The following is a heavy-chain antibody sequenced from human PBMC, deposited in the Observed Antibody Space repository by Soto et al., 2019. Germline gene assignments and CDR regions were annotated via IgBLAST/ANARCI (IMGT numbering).Heavy chain of an antibody. CDR1: GFSFSSYT. Sequence: KAGGSLRLSCTASGFSFSSYTMNWVRQAPGKGLQWVASITNRGTNTYSADSVKGRFTISRDNDKNSLYLQMNNLRAEDTATYYCTRAHEVAWFDSWGLGTLVTVSS. D-gene: IGHD2-15*01. V-gene: IGHV3-21*06. J-gene: IGHJ5*01. CDR2: ITNRGTNT. CDR3: TRAHEVAWFDS.